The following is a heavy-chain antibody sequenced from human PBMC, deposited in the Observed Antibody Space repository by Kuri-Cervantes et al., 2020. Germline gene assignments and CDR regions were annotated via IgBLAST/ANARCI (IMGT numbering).Heavy chain of an antibody. J-gene: IGHJ5*02. D-gene: IGHD3-16*01. CDR2: MNPNSGNT. CDR3: ARGARRTSNWFDP. V-gene: IGHV1-8*02. CDR1: GYTFTSYG. Sequence: ASVKVSCKASGYTFTSYGISWVRQATGQGLEWMGWMNPNSGNTGYAQKFQGRVTMTRNTSISTAYMELSSLRSEDTAVYYCARGARRTSNWFDPWGQGTLVTVSS.